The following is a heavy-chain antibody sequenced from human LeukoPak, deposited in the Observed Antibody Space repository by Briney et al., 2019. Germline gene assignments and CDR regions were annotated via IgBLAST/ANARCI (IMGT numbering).Heavy chain of an antibody. CDR1: GYTFTSYD. V-gene: IGHV1-2*02. CDR3: ARVPPYCSSTSCPPDY. D-gene: IGHD2-2*01. CDR2: INPNSGGT. J-gene: IGHJ4*02. Sequence: ASVKVSCKASGYTFTSYDINWVRQATGQGLEWMGWINPNSGGTNYAQKFQGRVTMTRDTSISTAYMELSRLRSDDTAVYYCARVPPYCSSTSCPPDYWGQGTLVTVSS.